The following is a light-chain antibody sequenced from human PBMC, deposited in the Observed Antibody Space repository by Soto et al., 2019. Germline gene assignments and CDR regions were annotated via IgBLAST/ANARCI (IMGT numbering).Light chain of an antibody. CDR2: DAS. J-gene: IGKJ2*01. V-gene: IGKV3-11*01. CDR3: QQSSNWPPYT. Sequence: EIVLTQSPATLSLSPGERATLSCRASQSVSRYLACYQQKPGQAPRLLIYDASNRATGITARFSGSGSGTDFTLTISSLEPGDFAVYYCQQSSNWPPYTFGQGTKLEIK. CDR1: QSVSRY.